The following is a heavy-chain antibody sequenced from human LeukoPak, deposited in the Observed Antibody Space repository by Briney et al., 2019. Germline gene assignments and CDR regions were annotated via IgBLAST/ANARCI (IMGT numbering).Heavy chain of an antibody. J-gene: IGHJ3*02. CDR3: ARESTSDAFDI. V-gene: IGHV3-21*01. Sequence: GGSLRLSCAASGFTFSSYWMSWVRQAPGKGLEWVSSISSSSRYIYYADSVKGRFSISRDTAKNSLYLQMNSLRAEDTAVYYCARESTSDAFDIWGQGTVVTVSS. D-gene: IGHD2-2*01. CDR2: ISSSSRYI. CDR1: GFTFSSYW.